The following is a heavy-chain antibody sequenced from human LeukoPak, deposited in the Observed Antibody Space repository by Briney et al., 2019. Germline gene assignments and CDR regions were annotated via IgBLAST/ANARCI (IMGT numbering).Heavy chain of an antibody. CDR1: GGSFSGYY. D-gene: IGHD6-19*01. CDR3: ARAVKTGYSSGWYWGTGYYYYYMDV. Sequence: NASETLSLTCAVYGGSFSGYYWSWIRQPPGKGLEWIGEINHSGSTNYNPSLKSRVTISVDTSKNQFSLKLSSVTAADTAVYYCARAVKTGYSSGWYWGTGYYYYYMDVWGKGTTVTVSS. CDR2: INHSGST. J-gene: IGHJ6*03. V-gene: IGHV4-34*01.